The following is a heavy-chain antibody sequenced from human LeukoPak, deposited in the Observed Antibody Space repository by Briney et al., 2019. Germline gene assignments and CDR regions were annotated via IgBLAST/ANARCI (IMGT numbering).Heavy chain of an antibody. CDR3: ARGLLDGWEWLTPYYYYYMDV. Sequence: SVRVSCKASGGTFSSYAISWVRQAPGQGLEWMGGIIPIFGTANYAQKFQGRVTITTDESTSTAYMELSSLRSEDTAVYYCARGLLDGWEWLTPYYYYYMDVWGKGTTVTVSS. CDR2: IIPIFGTA. V-gene: IGHV1-69*05. J-gene: IGHJ6*03. D-gene: IGHD6-19*01. CDR1: GGTFSSYA.